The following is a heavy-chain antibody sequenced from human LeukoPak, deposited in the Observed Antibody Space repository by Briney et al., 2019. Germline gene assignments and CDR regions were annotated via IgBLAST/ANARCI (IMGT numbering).Heavy chain of an antibody. Sequence: ASVKVSCKASGGTFSSYAISWVRQAPGQGLEWMGGIIPIFGTANYAQKFQGRVTITTDESTSTAYMELSSLRSEDTAVYYRAERARVRYYGSGSSQSGFDYWGQGTLVTVSS. J-gene: IGHJ4*02. CDR3: AERARVRYYGSGSSQSGFDY. CDR2: IIPIFGTA. CDR1: GGTFSSYA. V-gene: IGHV1-69*05. D-gene: IGHD3-10*01.